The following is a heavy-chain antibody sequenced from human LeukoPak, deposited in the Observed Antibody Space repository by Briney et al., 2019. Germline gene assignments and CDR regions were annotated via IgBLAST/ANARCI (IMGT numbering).Heavy chain of an antibody. D-gene: IGHD3-3*01. V-gene: IGHV3-7*01. CDR1: GFTFSTYW. CDR2: IKEDGSEK. J-gene: IGHJ4*02. Sequence: GGSLRLSCAASGFTFSTYWMSWVRQAPGKGLEWVANIKEDGSEKYYVDPVKGRFTISRDNAKNSLYLQMNSLRAEDTAVYFCARAHHYDVGYWGRGTLVTVSS. CDR3: ARAHHYDVGY.